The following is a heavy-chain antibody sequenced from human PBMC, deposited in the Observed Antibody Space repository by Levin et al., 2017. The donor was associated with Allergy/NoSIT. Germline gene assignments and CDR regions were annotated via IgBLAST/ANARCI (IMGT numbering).Heavy chain of an antibody. CDR3: ARGGPNWNYPYNWFDP. CDR2: INHSGST. J-gene: IGHJ5*02. CDR1: GGSFSGYY. Sequence: SETLSLTCAVYGGSFSGYYWSWIRQSPGKGLEWIGEINHSGSTNYNPSLKNRVTISVDTSKNQFSLKLSSVTAADTAVYYCARGGPNWNYPYNWFDPWGQGTLVTVSS. D-gene: IGHD1-7*01. V-gene: IGHV4-34*01.